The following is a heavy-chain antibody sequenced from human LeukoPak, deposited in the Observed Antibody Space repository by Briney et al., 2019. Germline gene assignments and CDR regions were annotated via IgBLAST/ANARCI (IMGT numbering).Heavy chain of an antibody. J-gene: IGHJ4*02. Sequence: PSETLSLTCAVSGGSISSGGYSWSWIRQPPGKGLEWIGYMYHSESTNYNPSLKSRVTMSVDTSKMQFSLKLSSVTAADTAVYYCARETRSSGWFEYWGQGTLVTVSS. CDR1: GGSISSGGYS. CDR2: MYHSEST. D-gene: IGHD6-19*01. V-gene: IGHV4-61*08. CDR3: ARETRSSGWFEY.